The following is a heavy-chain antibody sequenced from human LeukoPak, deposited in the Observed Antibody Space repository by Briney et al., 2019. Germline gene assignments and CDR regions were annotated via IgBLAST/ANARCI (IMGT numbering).Heavy chain of an antibody. Sequence: ASVKVSCKASGYTFTGYYMHWVRQAPGQGLGWMGGINPNSGGTNYAQKFQGRVTMTRDTSISTAYMELSRLRSDDTAVYYCARVSRDIVVVPASAFDYWGQGTLVTVSS. CDR2: INPNSGGT. V-gene: IGHV1-2*02. J-gene: IGHJ4*02. CDR1: GYTFTGYY. CDR3: ARVSRDIVVVPASAFDY. D-gene: IGHD2-2*01.